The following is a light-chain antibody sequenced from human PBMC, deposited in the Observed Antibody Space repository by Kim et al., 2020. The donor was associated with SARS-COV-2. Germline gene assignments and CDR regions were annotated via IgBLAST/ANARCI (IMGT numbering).Light chain of an antibody. CDR1: SLRSYY. CDR2: GRT. Sequence: SELTQDPAVSVALGQTVRITCQGDSLRSYYASWYQQKPGQAPVLVIYGRTNRPSGIPDRFSGSSSGNTASLTITGAQAEDEADYYCDSRDSSGNWVFGGGTQLTVL. CDR3: DSRDSSGNWV. J-gene: IGLJ3*02. V-gene: IGLV3-19*01.